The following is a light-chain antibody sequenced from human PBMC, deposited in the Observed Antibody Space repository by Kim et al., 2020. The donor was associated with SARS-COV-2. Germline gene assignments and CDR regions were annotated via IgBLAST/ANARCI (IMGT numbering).Light chain of an antibody. Sequence: QAASVSGSPGQSITISCTGTSSDVSGYNYVSWYQQHPGKAPKLMIYDVSNRPSGVSNRFSGSKSGNTASLTISGLQAEDEADYYCSSYTSSSTNYVFGTGTKVTVL. CDR3: SSYTSSSTNYV. V-gene: IGLV2-14*03. J-gene: IGLJ1*01. CDR1: SSDVSGYNY. CDR2: DVS.